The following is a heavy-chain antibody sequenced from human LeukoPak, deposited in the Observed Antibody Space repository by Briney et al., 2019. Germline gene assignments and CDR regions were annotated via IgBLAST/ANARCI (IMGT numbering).Heavy chain of an antibody. D-gene: IGHD1-26*01. J-gene: IGHJ4*02. CDR1: GFTFSDHY. CDR2: TRNKANSYTT. V-gene: IGHV3-72*01. CDR3: ARVFSGSYPHFDY. Sequence: GGSLRLSCAASGFTFSDHYMDWVRQAPGKGLEWVGLTRNKANSYTTEYAASVKRRFTISRDDSKNSLYLQMNSLKTEDTAVYYCARVFSGSYPHFDYWGQGTLVTVSS.